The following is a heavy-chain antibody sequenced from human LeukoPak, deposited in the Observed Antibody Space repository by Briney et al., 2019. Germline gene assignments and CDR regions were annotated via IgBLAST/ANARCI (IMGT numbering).Heavy chain of an antibody. CDR3: ARPLNYYGYPDY. Sequence: GESLKISCKGSGYSFTTYWIGWVRQMPGKGLEWIGIIFPGDSDTTYSPSLQGQVTISTDKSINTAYLQWSSLRASDTVMYYCARPLNYYGYPDYWGQGTLVTVSS. CDR1: GYSFTTYW. CDR2: IFPGDSDT. D-gene: IGHD3-10*01. J-gene: IGHJ4*02. V-gene: IGHV5-51*01.